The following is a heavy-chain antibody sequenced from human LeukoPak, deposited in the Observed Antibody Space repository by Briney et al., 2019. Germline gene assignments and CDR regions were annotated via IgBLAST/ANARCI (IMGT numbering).Heavy chain of an antibody. J-gene: IGHJ4*02. CDR3: AREIIRFSSGWFDY. CDR1: GGSFSGYY. Sequence: SETLSLTCAVYGGSFSGYYWSWIRQPPGKGLEWIGEINHSGSTNYNPSLKSRVTISVDTSKNQFSLKLSSATAADMAVYYCAREIIRFSSGWFDYWGQGTLVTVSS. V-gene: IGHV4-34*01. D-gene: IGHD6-19*01. CDR2: INHSGST.